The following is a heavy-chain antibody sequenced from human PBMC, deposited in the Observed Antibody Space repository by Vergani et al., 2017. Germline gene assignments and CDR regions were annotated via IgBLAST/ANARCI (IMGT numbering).Heavy chain of an antibody. CDR3: AKDPGXSSTSCYAYYYYYYGMDV. J-gene: IGHJ6*02. CDR1: GFTFSSYG. Sequence: QVQLVESGGGVVQPGRSLRLSCAASGFTFSSYGMHWVRQAPGKGLEWVAVISYDGSNKYYADSVKGRFTISRDNSKNTLYLQMNSLRAEDTAVYYCAKDPGXSSTSCYAYYYYYYGMDVWGQGATVTVSS. CDR2: ISYDGSNK. D-gene: IGHD2-2*01. V-gene: IGHV3-30*18.